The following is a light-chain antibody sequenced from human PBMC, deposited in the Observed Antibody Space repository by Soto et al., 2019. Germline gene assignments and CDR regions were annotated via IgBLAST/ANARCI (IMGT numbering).Light chain of an antibody. J-gene: IGKJ4*01. Sequence: EIVLTQSPATLSLSPGERATLSCRASHSISNNLAWYQQKRGQPPRLLIYDASNRATGIPARFSGRGSGTDFTLTISSLEPADFAVYYCEQRSNWPPLTFGGGTKVEI. V-gene: IGKV3-11*01. CDR3: EQRSNWPPLT. CDR2: DAS. CDR1: HSISNN.